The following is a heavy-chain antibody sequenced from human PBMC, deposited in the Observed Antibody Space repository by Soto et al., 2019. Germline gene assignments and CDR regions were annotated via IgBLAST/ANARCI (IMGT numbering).Heavy chain of an antibody. Sequence: SSETLSLTCAVSGGSFTGNNWWTWVRQPPGQGLEWIGEIYRTLSTNYNPSLMSRVTISLDKSEIQFSLKVSSMTAADTAVYYCASRDPGTSVDYWGQGTLVTVSS. CDR2: IYRTLST. CDR1: GGSFTGNNW. V-gene: IGHV4-4*02. CDR3: ASRDPGTSVDY. D-gene: IGHD1-7*01. J-gene: IGHJ4*02.